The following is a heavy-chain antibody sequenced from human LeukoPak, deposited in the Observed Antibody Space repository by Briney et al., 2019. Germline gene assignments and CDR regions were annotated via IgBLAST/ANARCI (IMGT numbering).Heavy chain of an antibody. CDR2: ISSGSTTI. CDR1: GFTFSSYS. J-gene: IGHJ6*03. CDR3: ARVPSPYCSSTSCYFHYYYMDV. Sequence: GGSLRLSCAGSGFTFSSYSMNWVRQAPGKGLEWVSYISSGSTTIYYADSVKGRFTISRDNAENSLSLQMNSLRADDAAVYYCARVPSPYCSSTSCYFHYYYMDVWGKRTTVTVSS. D-gene: IGHD2-2*01. V-gene: IGHV3-48*01.